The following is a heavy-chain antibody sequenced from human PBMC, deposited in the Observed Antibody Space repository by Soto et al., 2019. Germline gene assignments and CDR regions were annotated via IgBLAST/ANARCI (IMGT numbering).Heavy chain of an antibody. CDR3: ARLIRANYYGSGSHRPYYFDY. V-gene: IGHV4-34*01. CDR1: GGSFSGYY. D-gene: IGHD3-10*01. Sequence: SETLSLTCAVYGGSFSGYYWSWIRQPPGKGLEWIGEINHSGSTNYNPSLKSRVTISVDTSKNQFSLKLSSVTAADTAVYYCARLIRANYYGSGSHRPYYFDYWGQGTLVTVSS. J-gene: IGHJ4*02. CDR2: INHSGST.